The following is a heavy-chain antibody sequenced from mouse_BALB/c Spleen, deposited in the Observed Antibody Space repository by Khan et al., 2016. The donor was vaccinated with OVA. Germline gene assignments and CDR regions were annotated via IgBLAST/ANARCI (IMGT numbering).Heavy chain of an antibody. CDR2: IWSGGNT. CDR3: ATNSYRYDFTY. Sequence: QVQLQQPGPGLVQPSQSLSITCTVAGFSLTTYGVHWVRQSPGKGLEWLGLIWSGGNTDYNAAFISRLSISKDNSKSQVFFKMNSLQADDTAMYYCATNSYRYDFTYWGQGTLVTVSA. J-gene: IGHJ3*01. CDR1: GFSLTTYG. D-gene: IGHD2-14*01. V-gene: IGHV2-4-1*01.